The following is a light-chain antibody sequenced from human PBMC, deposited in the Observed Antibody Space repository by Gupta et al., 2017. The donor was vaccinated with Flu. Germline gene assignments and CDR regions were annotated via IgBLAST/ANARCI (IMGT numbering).Light chain of an antibody. CDR2: GAS. J-gene: IGKJ1*01. CDR3: QQDNNWPKT. CDR1: QSVSSD. V-gene: IGKV3-15*01. Sequence: EIVVTQSPVTLSVFPGERATLSCRASQSVSSDLAWYQQKPGQAPRLLIYGASTRATGISGRFSGGGSGTEFTLTISSLQSEDFAVYYCQQDNNWPKTFGQGTKVEFK.